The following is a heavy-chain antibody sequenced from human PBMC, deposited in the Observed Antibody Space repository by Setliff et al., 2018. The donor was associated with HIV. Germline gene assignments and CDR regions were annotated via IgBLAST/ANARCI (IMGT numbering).Heavy chain of an antibody. V-gene: IGHV4-31*03. CDR3: ARSYSGPGYAYFDY. D-gene: IGHD3-16*01. CDR2: IYYTGNT. CDR1: GGSINTGHYY. Sequence: PSETLSLTCTVSGGSINTGHYYWSWIRHHPGKGLEWIAYIYYTGNTYFNPSLKSRITISIDTSKNQFSLKMSSVTAADTAVYYCARSYSGPGYAYFDYWGQGTLVTVSS. J-gene: IGHJ4*02.